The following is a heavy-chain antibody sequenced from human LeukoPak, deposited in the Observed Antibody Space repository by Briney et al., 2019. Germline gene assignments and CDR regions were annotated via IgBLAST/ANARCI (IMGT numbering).Heavy chain of an antibody. J-gene: IGHJ4*02. Sequence: GGSLRLSCAASGFTFSSYGMSWVRQAPGKGLEWVSAISGSGGSTYYADSVRGRFTISRDNAKNTLYLQMNSLGAEDTAEYYCAKLDAAAGFFCCWGQGTLVAVSS. CDR3: AKLDAAAGFFCC. V-gene: IGHV3-23*01. D-gene: IGHD6-13*01. CDR2: ISGSGGST. CDR1: GFTFSSYG.